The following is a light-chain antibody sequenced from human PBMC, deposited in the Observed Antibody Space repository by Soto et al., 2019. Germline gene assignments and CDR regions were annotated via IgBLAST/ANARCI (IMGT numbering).Light chain of an antibody. CDR2: GAS. CDR3: QQYDNWPPIT. V-gene: IGKV3-20*01. CDR1: QPVNNNF. J-gene: IGKJ5*01. Sequence: EIVLTQSPGTLSLSPWERATLSCRASQPVNNNFLAWYQQKPGQAPRLLIHGASNRATGIPDRFSGSGSGADFTLNISSLQSEDFAVYYCQQYDNWPPITFGQGTRLEIK.